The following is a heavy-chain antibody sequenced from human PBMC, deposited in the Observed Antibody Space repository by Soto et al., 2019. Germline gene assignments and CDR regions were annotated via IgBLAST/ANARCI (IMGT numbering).Heavy chain of an antibody. CDR2: VSHDGRKA. V-gene: IGHV3-30*18. D-gene: IGHD6-19*01. CDR3: AKGGRQWLVTADFIY. Sequence: VQLVESGGGVVQPGRSLRLSCAASGFTFSDYAMHWVRQAPGKGLEWVAVVSHDGRKAHYADSVKGRFTISRDSSKKMVSLEMTSLRAEDTAVYYCAKGGRQWLVTADFIYWGQGALVTVSS. J-gene: IGHJ4*02. CDR1: GFTFSDYA.